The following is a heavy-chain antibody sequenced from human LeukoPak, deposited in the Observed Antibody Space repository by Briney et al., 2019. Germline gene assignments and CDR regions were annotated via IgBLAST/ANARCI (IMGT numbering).Heavy chain of an antibody. CDR3: ARGTVVSRRITTFGVVTDYYYYMDV. J-gene: IGHJ6*03. D-gene: IGHD3-3*01. Sequence: ASVKVSCKASGYTFTSYDINWVRQATGQGLEWMGWMNPNSGNTGYAQKFQGRVTMTRNTSISTAYMELSSLRSEDTSVYYCARGTVVSRRITTFGVVTDYYYYMDVWGKGTTVTVS. CDR1: GYTFTSYD. CDR2: MNPNSGNT. V-gene: IGHV1-8*01.